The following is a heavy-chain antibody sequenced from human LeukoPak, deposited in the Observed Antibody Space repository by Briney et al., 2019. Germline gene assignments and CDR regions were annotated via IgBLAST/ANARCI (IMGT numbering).Heavy chain of an antibody. CDR2: IYYSGST. CDR1: GGSISSISYY. V-gene: IGHV4-39*01. D-gene: IGHD3-22*01. J-gene: IGHJ4*02. CDR3: ARYRYSSAYYYDY. Sequence: SETLSLTCTVSGGSISSISYYWDWIRQPPGKGLEWITSIYYSGSTYYNPSLKILFTISVVTTKNQLFLKLSPLTAADTAVYSCARYRYSSAYYYDYWGQGTLVTVSS.